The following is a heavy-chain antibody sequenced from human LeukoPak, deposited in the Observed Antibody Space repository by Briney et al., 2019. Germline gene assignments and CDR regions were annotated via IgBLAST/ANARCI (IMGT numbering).Heavy chain of an antibody. CDR1: GDSIGGFY. CDR3: ARDVIAAPGTADY. CDR2: IYTSGST. Sequence: TPSETLSLTCSVSGDSIGGFYWSWIRQPAGKGLEWIGRIYTSGSTNYNPSLKSRVTMSVDTSQNQFSLKLSSVTAADTAVYYCARDVIAAPGTADYWGQGTLLTVSS. D-gene: IGHD6-13*01. J-gene: IGHJ4*02. V-gene: IGHV4-4*07.